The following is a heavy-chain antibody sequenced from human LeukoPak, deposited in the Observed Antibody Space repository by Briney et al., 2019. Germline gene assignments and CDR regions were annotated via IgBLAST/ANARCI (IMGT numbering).Heavy chain of an antibody. CDR3: AREARIVGATGDY. D-gene: IGHD1-26*01. J-gene: IGHJ4*02. V-gene: IGHV3-21*01. CDR2: ISSSSSYI. Sequence: PGGSLRLSCAASGFTFSSYSMNWVRQAPGKGLEWVSSISSSSSYIYYADSVKGRFTISRDNAKNSLYLQMNSLRAEDTAVYYCAREARIVGATGDYWGQGTLVTVSS. CDR1: GFTFSSYS.